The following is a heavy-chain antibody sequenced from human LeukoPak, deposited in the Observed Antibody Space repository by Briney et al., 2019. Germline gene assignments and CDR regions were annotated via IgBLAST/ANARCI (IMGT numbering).Heavy chain of an antibody. V-gene: IGHV4-4*09. CDR3: ARLGGYYDPFHY. CDR2: IYTSGIT. D-gene: IGHD3-22*01. J-gene: IGHJ4*02. Sequence: SETLSLTCTVSGGSISSYYWSWVRQPPGKGLEWIGYIYTSGITNYNPSLKSRVTMSEDTSKNQFSLKLSSVTAADTAVYYCARLGGYYDPFHYWGQGTLVTVSS. CDR1: GGSISSYY.